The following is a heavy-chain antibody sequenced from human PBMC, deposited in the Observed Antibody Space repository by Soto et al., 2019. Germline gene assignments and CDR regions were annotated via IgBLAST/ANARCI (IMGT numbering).Heavy chain of an antibody. V-gene: IGHV5-51*01. D-gene: IGHD3-16*01. Sequence: AESLKISCKGSGSSFTSYWIGCVRQMPGKGLEWMGIIYPGESDTRYSPSFHGQVTISADKSISTAHLQWSSLKASDTAMYYCASSSAYEDLYGMDVWGQGTTVTVSS. CDR1: GSSFTSYW. CDR2: IYPGESDT. J-gene: IGHJ6*02. CDR3: ASSSAYEDLYGMDV.